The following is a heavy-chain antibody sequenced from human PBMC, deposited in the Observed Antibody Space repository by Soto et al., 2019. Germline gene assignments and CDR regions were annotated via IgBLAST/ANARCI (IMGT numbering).Heavy chain of an antibody. Sequence: EVQLVESGGGLVKPGGSLRLSCAASGFTFSSYSMNWVRQAPGKGLEWVSSISSSSSYIYYADSVKGRFTISRDNAKNSLYLQMHGLRAEDPAVYYCARVAGPCIAVAPGRGDFDYWGQGTLVTVSS. J-gene: IGHJ4*02. D-gene: IGHD6-19*01. CDR3: ARVAGPCIAVAPGRGDFDY. CDR1: GFTFSSYS. V-gene: IGHV3-21*01. CDR2: ISSSSSYI.